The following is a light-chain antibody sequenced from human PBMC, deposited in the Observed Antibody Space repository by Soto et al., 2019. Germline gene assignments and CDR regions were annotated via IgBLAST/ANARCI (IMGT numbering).Light chain of an antibody. CDR1: SSDIGGYNY. Sequence: QSALTQPASVSGSPGHSITISCTGTSSDIGGYNYVSWYQQLPGKVPKLIIYDVSNRPSGVSDRFSGSKSGNAASLTIYGLQAEDEADYYCSSYPSTSTLDVFGTGTKVTVL. CDR3: SSYPSTSTLDV. CDR2: DVS. J-gene: IGLJ1*01. V-gene: IGLV2-14*03.